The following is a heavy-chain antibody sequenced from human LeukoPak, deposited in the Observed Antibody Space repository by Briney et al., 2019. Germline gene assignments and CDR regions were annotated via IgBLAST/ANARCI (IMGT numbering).Heavy chain of an antibody. Sequence: SETLSLTCTVSGASFSSSPYYWGWLRQPPGQGLEWIGSVYDSGSTFYTPSLKSRVTISIDTFKNQFSLKLTSVTAADSAVYYCAKTGSSRADSPPDYWGQGTLVIVSS. CDR2: VYDSGST. D-gene: IGHD1-1*01. V-gene: IGHV4-39*07. CDR1: GASFSSSPYY. J-gene: IGHJ4*02. CDR3: AKTGSSRADSPPDY.